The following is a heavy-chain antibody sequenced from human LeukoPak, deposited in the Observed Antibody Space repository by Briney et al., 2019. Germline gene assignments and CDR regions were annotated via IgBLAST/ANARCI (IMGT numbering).Heavy chain of an antibody. J-gene: IGHJ4*02. V-gene: IGHV4-34*01. CDR1: GGSFSGYY. Sequence: SETLSLTCAVYGGSFSGYYWSWIRQPPGKGLEWIGEINHSGSTNYNPSLKSRVTISVDTSKNQFSLKLSSVTAADTAVYHCARWGYTRFDYWGQGTLVTVSS. CDR3: ARWGYTRFDY. CDR2: INHSGST. D-gene: IGHD5-24*01.